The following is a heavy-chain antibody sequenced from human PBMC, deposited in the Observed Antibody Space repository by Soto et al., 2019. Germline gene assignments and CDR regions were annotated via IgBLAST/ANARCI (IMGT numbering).Heavy chain of an antibody. CDR2: IIPIFGTA. Sequence: QVQLVQSGAEMKKPGSSVKVSCKASGGTFSSYAISWVRQAPGQGLEWMGGIIPIFGTANYAQKFQGRVTITADESTSTAYMELSSLRSEDTAVYYCATRPYCSGGSCYPYYYYGMDVWGQGTTVTVSS. J-gene: IGHJ6*02. CDR1: GGTFSSYA. V-gene: IGHV1-69*01. CDR3: ATRPYCSGGSCYPYYYYGMDV. D-gene: IGHD2-15*01.